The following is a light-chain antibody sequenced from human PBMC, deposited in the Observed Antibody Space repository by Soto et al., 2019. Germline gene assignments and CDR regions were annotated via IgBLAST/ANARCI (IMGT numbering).Light chain of an antibody. Sequence: QSALTQPASVSGSPGQSITISCTGTSSDIGYYNSVSWYQHYPGKAPKLIIYDVTNRPSGVSNRFSGSKSGNTASLSISGLQADDEADYHCSSYTTTTRVVFGGGTKLTVL. CDR2: DVT. CDR1: SSDIGYYNS. J-gene: IGLJ2*01. V-gene: IGLV2-14*01. CDR3: SSYTTTTRVV.